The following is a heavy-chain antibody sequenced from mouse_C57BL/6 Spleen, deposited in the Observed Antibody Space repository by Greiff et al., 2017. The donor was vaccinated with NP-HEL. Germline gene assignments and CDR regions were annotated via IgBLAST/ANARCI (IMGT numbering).Heavy chain of an antibody. J-gene: IGHJ2*01. Sequence: VKLMESGPGLVAPSQSLSITCTVSGFSLTSYAISWVRQPPGKGLEWLGVIWTGGGTNYNSALNSRLSTSKDNSTSHAFLKMHSLQTDDTARYSCTRLVDGDPWFDYWGQGTTLTVSS. D-gene: IGHD2-13*01. CDR3: TRLVDGDPWFDY. CDR2: IWTGGGT. CDR1: GFSLTSYA. V-gene: IGHV2-9-1*01.